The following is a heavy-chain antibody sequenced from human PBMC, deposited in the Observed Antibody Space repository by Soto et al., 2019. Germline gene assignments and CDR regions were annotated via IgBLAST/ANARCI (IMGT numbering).Heavy chain of an antibody. Sequence: ASVKVSCKASGFSFTGYYIHWLRQAPGQGLEWMGWINAHSGGTEYAQKFQGRVTLTRDTSISTAYMTLSSLRSDDTAIYYCAKDLTRQLAYWLDPWGQGTQVTVSA. CDR1: GFSFTGYY. CDR2: INAHSGGT. D-gene: IGHD6-6*01. V-gene: IGHV1-2*02. J-gene: IGHJ5*02. CDR3: AKDLTRQLAYWLDP.